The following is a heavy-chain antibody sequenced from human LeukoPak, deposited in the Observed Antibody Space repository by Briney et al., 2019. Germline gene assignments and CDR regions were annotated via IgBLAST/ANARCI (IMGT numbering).Heavy chain of an antibody. CDR3: ARDYGDYFLDY. J-gene: IGHJ4*02. V-gene: IGHV3-21*01. D-gene: IGHD4-17*01. CDR2: ISTSSSYI. CDR1: GFTFSSYR. Sequence: GGSLRLSCAASGFTFSSYRMNWVRQAPGKGLEWVSSISTSSSYIYYADSVKGRLTISRDNAKNSLYLQMNSLRAGDTAVYYCARDYGDYFLDYWGQGTLVTVSS.